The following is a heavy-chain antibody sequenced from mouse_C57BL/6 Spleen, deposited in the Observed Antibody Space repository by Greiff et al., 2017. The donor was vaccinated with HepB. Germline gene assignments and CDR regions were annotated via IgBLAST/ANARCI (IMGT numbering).Heavy chain of an antibody. CDR3: ARPSLNYYGSSYGYFDV. D-gene: IGHD1-1*01. Sequence: EVKLMESGGGLVQPGGSLSLSCAASGFTFTDYYMSWVRQPPGKALEWLGFIRNKANGYTTEYSASVKGRFTISRDNSQSILYLQMNALRAEDSATYYCARPSLNYYGSSYGYFDVWGTGTTVTVSS. CDR1: GFTFTDYY. CDR2: IRNKANGYTT. V-gene: IGHV7-3*01. J-gene: IGHJ1*03.